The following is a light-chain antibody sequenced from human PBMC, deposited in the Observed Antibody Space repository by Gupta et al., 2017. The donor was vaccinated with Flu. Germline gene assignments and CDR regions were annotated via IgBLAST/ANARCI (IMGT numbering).Light chain of an antibody. CDR2: SAS. CDR3: QQYNDWPLT. Sequence: EIAMTQSPATLSVSPGERATLSCRASQSVGTNLAWYHQRPGQAPRLLIYSASIKATGIPARFSGSGSGTEFTLTISSLQSEDFAVYYCQQYNDWPLTFGGGTKVEIK. V-gene: IGKV3-15*01. CDR1: QSVGTN. J-gene: IGKJ4*01.